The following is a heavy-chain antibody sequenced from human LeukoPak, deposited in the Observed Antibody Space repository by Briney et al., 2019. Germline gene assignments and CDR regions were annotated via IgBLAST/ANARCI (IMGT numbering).Heavy chain of an antibody. CDR1: GFTVSDNY. D-gene: IGHD2-21*01. J-gene: IGHJ4*02. Sequence: GGSLRLSCAASGFTVSDNYMGWVRQAPGKGLKGLEWVSVIYSGGNTYYADSVKGRFIISRDNSKNTLYLQMNSLRAEDTAVYYCVKTYDWGQGTLVTVSS. CDR3: VKTYD. CDR2: IYSGGNT. V-gene: IGHV3-53*05.